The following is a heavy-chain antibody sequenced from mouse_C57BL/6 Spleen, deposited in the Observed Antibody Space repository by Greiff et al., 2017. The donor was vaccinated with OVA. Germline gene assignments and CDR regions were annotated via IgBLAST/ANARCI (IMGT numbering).Heavy chain of an antibody. Sequence: QVQLKQPGAELVKPGASVKLSCKASGYTFTSYWMHWVKQRPGQGLEWIGMIHPNSGSTNYNEKFKSKATLTVDKSSSTAYMQLSSLTSEDSAVYYCARGVTTVVATNFDVWGTGTTVTVSS. J-gene: IGHJ1*03. V-gene: IGHV1-64*01. CDR1: GYTFTSYW. CDR3: ARGVTTVVATNFDV. CDR2: IHPNSGST. D-gene: IGHD1-1*01.